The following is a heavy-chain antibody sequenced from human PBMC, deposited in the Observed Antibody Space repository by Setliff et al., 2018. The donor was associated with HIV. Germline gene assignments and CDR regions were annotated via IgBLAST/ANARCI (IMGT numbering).Heavy chain of an antibody. CDR3: ARPKARRIAVAGNPYYYYYMDV. V-gene: IGHV4-39*01. CDR1: GVTIGSSSYY. Sequence: TLSLTCTVSVSGVTIGSSSYYWGWIRQPPGKGLEWIGSIYYTGTTYYNPSLKSRVTISVDTSKNQFSLKLSSVTAADTAVYYCARPKARRIAVAGNPYYYYYMDVWGKGTTVTVSS. J-gene: IGHJ6*03. CDR2: IYYTGTT. D-gene: IGHD6-19*01.